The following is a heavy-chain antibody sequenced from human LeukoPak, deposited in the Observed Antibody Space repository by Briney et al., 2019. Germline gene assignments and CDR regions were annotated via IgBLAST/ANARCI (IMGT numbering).Heavy chain of an antibody. CDR3: AKEFGGYYYDTSGPDT. CDR1: GFTFSHHA. V-gene: IGHV3-33*06. D-gene: IGHD3-22*01. J-gene: IGHJ5*02. Sequence: GGSLRLSCETSGFTFSHHAIHWVRQAPGKGLEWVAAIWYDGAQKYHADSSRGRCTISRDNSKSTLYLGINSLRAEDTAVYYCAKEFGGYYYDTSGPDTCGPGTLVTVAS. CDR2: IWYDGAQK.